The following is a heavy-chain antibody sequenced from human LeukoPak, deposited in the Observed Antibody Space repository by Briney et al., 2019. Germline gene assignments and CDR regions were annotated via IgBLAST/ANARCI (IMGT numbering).Heavy chain of an antibody. D-gene: IGHD4-11*01. Sequence: GRSLRLSCAASGFTFSSYGMHWVRQAPGKGLEWVAVIWYDGSNGFYADSVKGRFTISRDNSKNTLYLQMNSLRVEDTAVYYCAKGRGLEMTTVTYFDYWSQGTLVTVSS. CDR3: AKGRGLEMTTVTYFDY. V-gene: IGHV3-33*06. J-gene: IGHJ4*02. CDR2: IWYDGSNG. CDR1: GFTFSSYG.